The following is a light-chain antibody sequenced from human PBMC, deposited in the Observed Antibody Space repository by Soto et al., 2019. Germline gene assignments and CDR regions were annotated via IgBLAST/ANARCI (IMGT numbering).Light chain of an antibody. CDR3: QQYGSSPQT. V-gene: IGKV3-20*01. CDR1: QSVSSSY. J-gene: IGKJ1*01. CDR2: GAS. Sequence: PGERSTLSCRASQSVSSSYLAWYQQKPGQAPRLLIYGASSRATGIPDRFSGSGSGTDFTLTISRLEPEDFAVYYCQQYGSSPQTFGQGTKVDIK.